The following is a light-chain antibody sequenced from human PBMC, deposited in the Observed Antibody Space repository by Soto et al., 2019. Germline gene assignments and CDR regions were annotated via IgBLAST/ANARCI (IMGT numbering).Light chain of an antibody. CDR2: GNS. CDR3: HSYASSLSGSV. J-gene: IGLJ1*01. V-gene: IGLV1-40*01. Sequence: QSVLTQPPSVSGAPGQRVTISCTGSSSNIGGGYYVNWYQQLPGTAPKFLIFGNSNRPSGVPDRFSGSKSGTSASLAITGLQAEDEADYYCHSYASSLSGSVFGTGTKVTVL. CDR1: SSNIGGGYY.